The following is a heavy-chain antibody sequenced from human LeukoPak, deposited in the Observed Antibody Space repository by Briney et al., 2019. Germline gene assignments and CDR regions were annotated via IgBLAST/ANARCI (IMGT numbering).Heavy chain of an antibody. Sequence: GGSLRLSCVASGFTFSYSVMHWVRQAPGKGLEWVAFIPRDGSNEDYADSVKGRFTISRDNSKATLYLQVSSLTPEDTAVYYCARERTAVYPSGMDVWGQGTTVTVSS. V-gene: IGHV3-30*04. D-gene: IGHD6-13*01. CDR2: IPRDGSNE. CDR1: GFTFSYSV. J-gene: IGHJ6*02. CDR3: ARERTAVYPSGMDV.